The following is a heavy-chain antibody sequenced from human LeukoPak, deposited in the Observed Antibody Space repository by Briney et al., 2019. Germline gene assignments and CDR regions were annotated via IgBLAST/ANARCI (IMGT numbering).Heavy chain of an antibody. CDR3: ARGRREDIVVVVAMYYFDY. V-gene: IGHV1-69*13. CDR1: GGTFSSYA. Sequence: ASVKVSCKASGGTFSSYAISWVRQAPGQGLEWMGGIIPIFGTANYAQKFQGRVTITADESTSTAYMELSSLRSEDTAVYYCARGRREDIVVVVAMYYFDYWGQGTLVTVPS. D-gene: IGHD2-15*01. J-gene: IGHJ4*02. CDR2: IIPIFGTA.